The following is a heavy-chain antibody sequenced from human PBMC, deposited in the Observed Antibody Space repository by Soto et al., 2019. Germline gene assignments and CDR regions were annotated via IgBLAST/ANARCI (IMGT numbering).Heavy chain of an antibody. D-gene: IGHD2-15*01. Sequence: SETLSLTCAVYGGSFSGYSWTWIRQPPGTGLEWIGEINHSGSTNYNPSLKSRVTISVDTSKNQFSLRLSSVTAADTAVYYCARASGYCSGGSCPVGWFDPWGQGTLVTVSS. CDR3: ARASGYCSGGSCPVGWFDP. CDR2: INHSGST. J-gene: IGHJ5*02. CDR1: GGSFSGYS. V-gene: IGHV4-34*01.